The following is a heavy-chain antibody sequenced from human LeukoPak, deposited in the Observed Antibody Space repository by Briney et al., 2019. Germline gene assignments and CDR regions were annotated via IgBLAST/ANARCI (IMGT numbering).Heavy chain of an antibody. CDR2: ISWNSGSI. J-gene: IGHJ6*02. V-gene: IGHV3-9*01. CDR3: AKAPWVDYFYGMDV. Sequence: PGRSLRLSCAASGFTFDDYDMHWVRQAPGKGLEWVSGISWNSGSIGYADSVKGRFTISRDNAKNSLYLQMNSLRAEDTALYYCAKAPWVDYFYGMDVWGQGTTVTVSS. CDR1: GFTFDDYD.